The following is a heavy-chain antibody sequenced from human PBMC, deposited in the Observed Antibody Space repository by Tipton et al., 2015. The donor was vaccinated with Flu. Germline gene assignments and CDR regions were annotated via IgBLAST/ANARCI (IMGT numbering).Heavy chain of an antibody. Sequence: TLSLTCTVSGGSISSGGYYWSWIRQHPGKGLEWIGYIYYSGSTYYNPSLKSRVTISVDTSKNQFSLKLSSVTAADTAVYYCARHTNKSNWFDPWGQGTLVTVSS. J-gene: IGHJ5*02. V-gene: IGHV4-31*03. CDR2: IYYSGST. CDR1: GGSISSGGYY. CDR3: ARHTNKSNWFDP. D-gene: IGHD2/OR15-2a*01.